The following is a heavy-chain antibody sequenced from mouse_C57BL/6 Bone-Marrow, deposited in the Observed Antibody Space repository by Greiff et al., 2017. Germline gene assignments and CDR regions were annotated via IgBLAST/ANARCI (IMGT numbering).Heavy chain of an antibody. CDR3: ASHYYGSSYDY. CDR1: GYAFSSSW. D-gene: IGHD1-1*01. Sequence: QVQLQQSGPELVKPGASVKISCKASGYAFSSSWMNWVKQRPGKGLEWIGRIYPGDGDTNYNGKFKGKATLTADKSSSTAYMQLSSLTSEDSAVSFCASHYYGSSYDYWGQGTTLTVSS. CDR2: IYPGDGDT. V-gene: IGHV1-82*01. J-gene: IGHJ2*01.